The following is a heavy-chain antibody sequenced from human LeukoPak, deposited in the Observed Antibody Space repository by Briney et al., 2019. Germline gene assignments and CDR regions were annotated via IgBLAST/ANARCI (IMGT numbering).Heavy chain of an antibody. CDR2: ISGSGGTT. V-gene: IGHV3-23*01. Sequence: GGSLRLSCAASGLTFKTYAMTWVRQAPGKGLEWVSTISGSGGTTNYADPVKGRFTISRDNSKNTLYLQMNSLRDDDTAVYYCVRGVGVSRFNYLDSWGQGTLVIVSS. CDR1: GLTFKTYA. J-gene: IGHJ4*02. D-gene: IGHD6-13*01. CDR3: VRGVGVSRFNYLDS.